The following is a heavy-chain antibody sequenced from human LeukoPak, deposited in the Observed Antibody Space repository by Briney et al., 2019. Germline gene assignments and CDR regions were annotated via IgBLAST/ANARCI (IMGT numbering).Heavy chain of an antibody. CDR1: GFSFTNTW. V-gene: IGHV3-15*01. J-gene: IGHJ3*02. CDR2: VKSKADDGTT. D-gene: IGHD3-10*01. Sequence: KPGGSLRLSCEASGFSFTNTWMSWVRQAPGKGLEWVGRVKSKADDGTTDYAAPVQGRFTISRDDSKNTLSLQMNSLKTEDTAVYYCATEGGSGSYYGDDAFDMWGQGTMGTVSS. CDR3: ATEGGSGSYYGDDAFDM.